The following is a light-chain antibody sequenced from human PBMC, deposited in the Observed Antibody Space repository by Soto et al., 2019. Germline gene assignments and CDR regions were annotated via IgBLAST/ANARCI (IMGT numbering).Light chain of an antibody. CDR3: QRYGTSLPLT. J-gene: IGKJ4*01. Sequence: EIVLTQSPGTLSLSPGDRATLSCRDSQSVSSNYLAWYQQKPGQAPRLLIYGASSRATGIPDRFSGSGSGTDFTLTISRLEPEDFAVYYCQRYGTSLPLTFGGGTKVDIK. V-gene: IGKV3-20*01. CDR2: GAS. CDR1: QSVSSNY.